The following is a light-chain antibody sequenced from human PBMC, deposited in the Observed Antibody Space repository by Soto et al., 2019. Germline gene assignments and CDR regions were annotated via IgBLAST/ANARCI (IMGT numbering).Light chain of an antibody. CDR3: GTWDSTLSAGV. J-gene: IGLJ3*02. CDR2: DNS. V-gene: IGLV1-51*01. CDR1: GSNIGDHY. Sequence: QSVLTQPPSVSAAPGQKVTISCSGSGSNIGDHYVSWYQQVPGTAPKLLIYDNSKRPSGIPDRFSGSRSGTSATLGITGLQTGDEADYFCGTWDSTLSAGVFGGGTKLTVL.